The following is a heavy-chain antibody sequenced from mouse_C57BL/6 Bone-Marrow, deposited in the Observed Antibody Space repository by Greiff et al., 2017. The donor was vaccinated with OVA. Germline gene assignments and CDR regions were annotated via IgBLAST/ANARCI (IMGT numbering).Heavy chain of an antibody. CDR3: AIADYYSNYDAMDY. CDR2: IHPSDTDT. V-gene: IGHV1-74*01. J-gene: IGHJ4*01. Sequence: QVQLKQPGAELVKPGASVKVSCKASGYTFTSYWMHWVKQRPGQGLEWIGRIHPSDTDTNYNQKFKGKATLTVDKSSSTAYMQLSSLTSEDSAVYYCAIADYYSNYDAMDYWGQGTSVTVSS. CDR1: GYTFTSYW. D-gene: IGHD2-5*01.